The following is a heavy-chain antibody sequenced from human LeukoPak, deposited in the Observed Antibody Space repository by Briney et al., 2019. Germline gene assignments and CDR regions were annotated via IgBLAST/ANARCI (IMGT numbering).Heavy chain of an antibody. D-gene: IGHD2-2*01. CDR1: GYIFTGYY. CDR3: ATLVLVPAALMYYFDY. J-gene: IGHJ4*02. Sequence: GASVKVSCKASGYIFTGYYMHWVRQAPGQGLEWMGWINPNSGGTNYAQKFQGKVTMTRDTSISTAYMELSRLRSDDTAVYYCATLVLVPAALMYYFDYWGQGTLVTVSS. CDR2: INPNSGGT. V-gene: IGHV1-2*02.